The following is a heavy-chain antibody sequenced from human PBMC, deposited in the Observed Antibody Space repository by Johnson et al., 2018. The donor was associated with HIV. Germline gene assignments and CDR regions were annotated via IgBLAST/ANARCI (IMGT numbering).Heavy chain of an antibody. J-gene: IGHJ3*02. Sequence: QVQLVESGGGVVQPGGSLRLSCAASGFTFSSYGMHWVRQAPGKGLEWVAFIHYDGSNEYYADSVKGRFTISRDNSKNTLYLQMNSLKIEDTAVYYCTTDDYDSSGRAFDIWGQGTMVTVSS. D-gene: IGHD3-22*01. CDR3: TTDDYDSSGRAFDI. V-gene: IGHV3-30*02. CDR1: GFTFSSYG. CDR2: IHYDGSNE.